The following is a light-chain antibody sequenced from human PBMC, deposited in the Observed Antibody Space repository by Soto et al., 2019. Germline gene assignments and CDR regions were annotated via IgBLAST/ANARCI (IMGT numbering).Light chain of an antibody. Sequence: EIVMTQSPATLSVSPGERATLSCRASQSLNNNLAWYQQKPCQSPRLLIYSSHTRSTVVPARFSGSGSGTEFALTISSLQSEDLEVFYCQQYNQWPLTFGGGTNVETK. J-gene: IGKJ4*01. CDR2: SSH. CDR1: QSLNNN. V-gene: IGKV3-15*01. CDR3: QQYNQWPLT.